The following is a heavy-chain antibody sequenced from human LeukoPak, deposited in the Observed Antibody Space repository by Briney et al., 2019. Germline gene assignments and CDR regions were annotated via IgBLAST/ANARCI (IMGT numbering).Heavy chain of an antibody. V-gene: IGHV3-33*01. Sequence: GRSLRLSCAASGFTFSSYGMHWVRQAPGKGLEWVAVIWHDGSNKYYVDSVKGRFTISRGNSKNTLYLQMNSLRAEDTSVYYCARGEHFDYWGQGTLVTVSS. J-gene: IGHJ4*02. CDR1: GFTFSSYG. CDR2: IWHDGSNK. CDR3: ARGEHFDY. D-gene: IGHD1-26*01.